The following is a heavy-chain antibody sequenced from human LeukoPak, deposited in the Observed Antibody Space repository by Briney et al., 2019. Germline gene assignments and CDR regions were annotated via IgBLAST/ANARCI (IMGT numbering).Heavy chain of an antibody. J-gene: IGHJ4*02. CDR3: ARRAMVRGVYRAPFVY. CDR2: IKQDGSET. CDR1: GFTFSSYW. V-gene: IGHV3-7*03. D-gene: IGHD3-10*01. Sequence: GGSLRLSCAASGFTFSSYWMSWVRQAPGKGLEWVSNIKQDGSETYYVDSVTGRFTSSRDNAKNSLYLQMNSLRAEDTAVYYCARRAMVRGVYRAPFVYWGQGTLVTVSS.